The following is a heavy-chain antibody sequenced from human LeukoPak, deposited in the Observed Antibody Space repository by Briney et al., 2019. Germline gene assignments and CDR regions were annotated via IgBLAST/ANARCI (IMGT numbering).Heavy chain of an antibody. V-gene: IGHV3-23*01. Sequence: GGSLRLSCAASGFTFSNYAMTWVRQAPGKGLEWVSAISGSGGSTYYADSVRGRSTISRDNPKNTLYLQMNSLRAEDTAVYYCARDADYGGSPDAFDIWGRGTIVTVSS. J-gene: IGHJ3*02. CDR1: GFTFSNYA. D-gene: IGHD4-23*01. CDR2: ISGSGGST. CDR3: ARDADYGGSPDAFDI.